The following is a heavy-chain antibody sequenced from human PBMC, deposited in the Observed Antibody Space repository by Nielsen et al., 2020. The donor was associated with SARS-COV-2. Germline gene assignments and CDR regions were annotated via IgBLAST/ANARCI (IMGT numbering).Heavy chain of an antibody. CDR2: INTNTGNP. CDR3: ATPRGAAAGMWFDP. D-gene: IGHD6-13*01. V-gene: IGHV7-4-1*02. J-gene: IGHJ5*02. Sequence: SVKVSCKSSVYTFTSYAMNWVRHAPGQGLEWMGWINTNTGNPTYAQGFTGRFVFSLDTSVSTAYLQISSLKAEDTAVYYCATPRGAAAGMWFDPWGQGTLVTVSS. CDR1: VYTFTSYA.